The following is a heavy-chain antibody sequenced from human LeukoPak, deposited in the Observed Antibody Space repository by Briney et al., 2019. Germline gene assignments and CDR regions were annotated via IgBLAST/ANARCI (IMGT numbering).Heavy chain of an antibody. D-gene: IGHD6-6*01. Sequence: ASVKVSCKASGYTFTGHYLHWVRQAPGQGLEWMGWINPYSGGTHYALILQGRVTMTRDTSASTAYMELSRLRSVDTAVYYCARRIAGRPVDDAFDIWGQGTTVTVSS. CDR3: ARRIAGRPVDDAFDI. CDR2: INPYSGGT. V-gene: IGHV1-2*02. CDR1: GYTFTGHY. J-gene: IGHJ3*02.